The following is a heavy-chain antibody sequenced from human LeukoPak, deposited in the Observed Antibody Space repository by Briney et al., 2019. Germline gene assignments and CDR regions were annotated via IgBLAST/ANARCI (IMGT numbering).Heavy chain of an antibody. CDR3: ARVTLVSGSDYIRDY. J-gene: IGHJ4*02. V-gene: IGHV4-30-4*08. Sequence: SETLSLTCTVSGASLSSGDYYWSWIRQPPGKGLEWIGYMYSSGTTYYNPSLKSRLTISVDTSKNQFSLELTSVTAADTAVFYCARVTLVSGSDYIRDYWGQGTLVTVSS. CDR1: GASLSSGDYY. D-gene: IGHD4-11*01. CDR2: MYSSGTT.